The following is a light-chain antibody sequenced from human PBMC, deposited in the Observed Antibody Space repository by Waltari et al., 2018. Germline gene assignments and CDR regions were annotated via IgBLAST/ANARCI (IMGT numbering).Light chain of an antibody. CDR3: QQYYSTPLT. CDR2: WAS. V-gene: IGKV4-1*01. CDR1: QSVLYSSNNKNY. J-gene: IGKJ4*01. Sequence: DIVMTQSPDSLAVSLGERATINFQSSQSVLYSSNNKNYLAWYPQKPGQPPKLLIYWASTRESGVPDRFSGSGSGTDFTLTISSLQAEDVAVYYCQQYYSTPLTFGGGTKVEIK.